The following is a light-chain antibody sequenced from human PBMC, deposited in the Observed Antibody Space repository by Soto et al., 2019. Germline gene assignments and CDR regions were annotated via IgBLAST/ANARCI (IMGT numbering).Light chain of an antibody. CDR2: DAS. V-gene: IGKV3-20*01. CDR1: QSVSSSY. CDR3: QQYASSPQT. J-gene: IGKJ1*01. Sequence: EIVLTQSPGTLSLSPGERATLSCRASQSVSSSYLAWYQQKPGQAPRLLIYDASTRATGIADRFSASGSGTDFTLTISRLEPEDFAVYSCQQYASSPQTFGQGTKVDIK.